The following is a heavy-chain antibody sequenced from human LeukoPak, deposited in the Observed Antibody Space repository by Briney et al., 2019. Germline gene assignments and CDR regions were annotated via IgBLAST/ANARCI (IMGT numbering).Heavy chain of an antibody. D-gene: IGHD1-26*01. CDR2: IGSSSSYI. CDR3: ARENSGSYGGDDY. CDR1: GFTFSSYS. Sequence: GGSLRLSCAASGFTFSSYSMNWVRQAPGKGLEWVSSIGSSSSYIYYADSVKGRFTISRDNAKNSLYLQMNSLRAEDTAVYYCARENSGSYGGDDYWGQGTLVTVSS. J-gene: IGHJ4*02. V-gene: IGHV3-21*01.